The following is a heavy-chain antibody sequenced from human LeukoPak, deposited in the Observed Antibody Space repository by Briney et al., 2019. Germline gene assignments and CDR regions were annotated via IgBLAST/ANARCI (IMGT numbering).Heavy chain of an antibody. D-gene: IGHD3-22*01. V-gene: IGHV3-23*01. CDR2: ISGSGGST. Sequence: GGSLRLSCAASGFTFSSYAMSWVRQAPGKGPEWLSAISGSGGSTTDADSVKGRFTTSRDNSKSTLYLQMNSLRAEDTAIYYCAKIFHTDGYYLGEHLFDAWGQGTLATVSS. CDR3: AKIFHTDGYYLGEHLFDA. J-gene: IGHJ5*02. CDR1: GFTFSSYA.